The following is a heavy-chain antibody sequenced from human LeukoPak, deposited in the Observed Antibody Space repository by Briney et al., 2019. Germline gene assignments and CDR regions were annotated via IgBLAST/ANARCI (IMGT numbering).Heavy chain of an antibody. CDR1: GFTFNSYG. V-gene: IGHV3-30*02. CDR2: IRYDGSNK. CDR3: AKDRGIQAYYFDY. J-gene: IGHJ4*02. D-gene: IGHD3-10*01. Sequence: GGSLRLSCAASGFTFNSYGMHWVRQAPGKGLEWVAFIRYDGSNKYYADSVKGRFTISRDNSKNTLYLQMNSLRAEDTAVYYCAKDRGIQAYYFDYWGQGTLVTVSS.